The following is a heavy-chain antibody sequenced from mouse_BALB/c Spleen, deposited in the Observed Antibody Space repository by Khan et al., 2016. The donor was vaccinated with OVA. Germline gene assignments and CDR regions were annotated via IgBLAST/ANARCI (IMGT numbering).Heavy chain of an antibody. CDR3: TRHGYVAWFTY. CDR1: GYSFTSYY. Sequence: VQLKQSGPELMKPGASVKISCKASGYSFTSYYIHWIMQSHGKSLEWIGYIDPFSGGITYNQKFKGKATLTVDTSSSTAYIYFSNLTSEDSAVYYLTRHGYVAWFTYWGQGTLVTVSA. D-gene: IGHD2-2*01. J-gene: IGHJ3*01. V-gene: IGHV1S135*01. CDR2: IDPFSGGI.